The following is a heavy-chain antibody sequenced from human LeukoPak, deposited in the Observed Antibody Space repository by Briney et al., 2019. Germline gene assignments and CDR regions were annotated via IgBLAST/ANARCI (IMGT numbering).Heavy chain of an antibody. J-gene: IGHJ4*02. V-gene: IGHV3-23*01. CDR2: ISGNGGAT. D-gene: IGHD3-22*01. CDR1: GFTFTSYA. Sequence: GGSLRLSCAASGFTFTSYAMSWVRQAPGKGLEWVSAISGNGGATYYADSVKGRFTISRDNSKNTLRLQMNSLRAEDTALYYCAKATTAIVVDNFFDYWGQGTLVSVSS. CDR3: AKATTAIVVDNFFDY.